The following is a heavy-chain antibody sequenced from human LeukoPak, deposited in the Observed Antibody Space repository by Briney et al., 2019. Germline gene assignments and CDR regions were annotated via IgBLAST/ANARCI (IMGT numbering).Heavy chain of an antibody. J-gene: IGHJ4*02. CDR1: GFTFSSYS. CDR2: ISSSSSYI. D-gene: IGHD6-13*01. Sequence: GGSLRLSCAASGFTFSSYSMNWVRQAPGKGLEWASSISSSSSYIYYADSVKGRFTISRDNAKNSLYLQMNSLRAEDTAVYYCARAIAAAGTGGYWGQGTLVTVSS. V-gene: IGHV3-21*01. CDR3: ARAIAAAGTGGY.